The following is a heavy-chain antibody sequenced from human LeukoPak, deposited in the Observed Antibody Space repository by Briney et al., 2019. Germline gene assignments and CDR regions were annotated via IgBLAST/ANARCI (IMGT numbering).Heavy chain of an antibody. J-gene: IGHJ3*02. Sequence: SLRLSCAASGFIFNDYAMHWVRQAPGKGLEWVSGINWNSNSIGYADSVKGRFTISRDNSKSTLYLQMNSLRTEDTAVYYCAKDEGRIAFDIWGQGTLVTVSS. CDR3: AKDEGRIAFDI. CDR1: GFIFNDYA. V-gene: IGHV3-9*01. CDR2: INWNSNSI.